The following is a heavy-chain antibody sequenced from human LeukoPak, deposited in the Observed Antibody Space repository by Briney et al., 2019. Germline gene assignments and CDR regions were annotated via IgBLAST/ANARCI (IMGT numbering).Heavy chain of an antibody. J-gene: IGHJ6*02. CDR1: GCSISNY. Sequence: SETLSLTCTGSGCSISNYWSWIRQPPGKGLEWIGYIYYSGSTNYNPSLKGRVTISVDTSKNQVSLKLSSLTAEDTAVYYCASDPYCSSTSSYTGYSYGMDVWGQGTTVTVSS. D-gene: IGHD2-2*02. CDR2: IYYSGST. CDR3: ASDPYCSSTSSYTGYSYGMDV. V-gene: IGHV4-59*01.